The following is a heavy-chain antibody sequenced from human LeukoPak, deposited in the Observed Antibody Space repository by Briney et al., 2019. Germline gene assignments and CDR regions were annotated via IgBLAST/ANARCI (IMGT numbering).Heavy chain of an antibody. CDR3: ARAMIVVAEGAFDI. D-gene: IGHD3-22*01. V-gene: IGHV3-33*01. CDR1: GFTFSSYG. Sequence: GGSLTPSCAASGFTFSSYGMHWVRQAPGKGLEWVAVIWYDGSNKYYADSVKGRFTISRDNSKNTLYLQTNSLRAEDTAVYYCARAMIVVAEGAFDIWGRGTMVTVSS. J-gene: IGHJ3*02. CDR2: IWYDGSNK.